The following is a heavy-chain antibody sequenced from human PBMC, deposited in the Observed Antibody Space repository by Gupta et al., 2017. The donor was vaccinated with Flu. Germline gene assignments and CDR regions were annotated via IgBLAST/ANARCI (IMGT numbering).Heavy chain of an antibody. CDR3: TTDSSGGITFDI. CDR1: GLSFSSAY. Sequence: EVQLVQSGGGWVKPGGSLRLSCAASGLSFSSAYMNWVRQAPGKGLEWVGRLKSEADGGTADYAPPVKGRFTISRDDSKNTLWLQMNSLRTEDTAVYYCTTDSSGGITFDIWGQGTPVTVST. V-gene: IGHV3-15*01. CDR2: LKSEADGGTA. D-gene: IGHD3-10*01. J-gene: IGHJ3*02.